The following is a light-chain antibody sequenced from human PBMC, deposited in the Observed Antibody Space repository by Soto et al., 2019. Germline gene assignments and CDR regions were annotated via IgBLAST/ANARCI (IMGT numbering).Light chain of an antibody. J-gene: IGKJ1*01. V-gene: IGKV2-28*01. Sequence: DIVMTQSPLSLPVTPGEPASISCRSSQSLLHSNGYNYLDWYLQKPGQSPQLLIYLGSNRASGVPDRCSGRASGTDFTLKIIRVEAEDVGVYYCMQALQSPRTFGQGTKVEIK. CDR3: MQALQSPRT. CDR2: LGS. CDR1: QSLLHSNGYNY.